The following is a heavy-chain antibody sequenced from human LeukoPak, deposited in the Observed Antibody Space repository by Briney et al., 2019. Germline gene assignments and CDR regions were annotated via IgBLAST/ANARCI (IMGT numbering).Heavy chain of an antibody. Sequence: GGSLRLSCAASGFTFSSYSMNWVRQAPGKGLEWFSSISSSGSYIFHADSVKGRFTISRDNAKNSLYLQMNSLRAEDTAVYYCAREGPINNGDLDYWGQGTLVTVSS. CDR2: ISSSGSYI. D-gene: IGHD1/OR15-1a*01. CDR1: GFTFSSYS. J-gene: IGHJ4*02. V-gene: IGHV3-21*01. CDR3: AREGPINNGDLDY.